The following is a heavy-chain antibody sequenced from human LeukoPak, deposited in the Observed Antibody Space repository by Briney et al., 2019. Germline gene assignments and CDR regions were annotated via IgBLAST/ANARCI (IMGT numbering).Heavy chain of an antibody. J-gene: IGHJ3*02. D-gene: IGHD4-23*01. Sequence: SETLSLTCTVSGGSISSYYWSWIRQPPGKGLEWIGYIYYSGSTNYNPSLKSRVTISVDTSKNQFSLKLSSVTAADTAVYYCASDYGGNRDHDAFDIWGQGTMVTVSS. V-gene: IGHV4-59*12. CDR2: IYYSGST. CDR1: GGSISSYY. CDR3: ASDYGGNRDHDAFDI.